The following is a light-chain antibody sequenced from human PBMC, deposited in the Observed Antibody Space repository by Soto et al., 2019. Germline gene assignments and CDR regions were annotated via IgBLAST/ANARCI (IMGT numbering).Light chain of an antibody. Sequence: QSVLPQPPSASGTPGQRVTISCSGSSSNIGGNYVYWYQQLPGTAPKLLIYRNNHRPSGVPDRFSGSKSGTSASLAISGLRSEDEADYYCAAWDDSLSGHVVFGGGTKLTVL. CDR3: AAWDDSLSGHVV. CDR2: RNN. V-gene: IGLV1-47*01. J-gene: IGLJ2*01. CDR1: SSNIGGNY.